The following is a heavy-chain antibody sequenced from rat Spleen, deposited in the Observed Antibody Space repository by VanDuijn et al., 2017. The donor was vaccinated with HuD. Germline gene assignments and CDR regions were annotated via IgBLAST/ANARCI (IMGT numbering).Heavy chain of an antibody. CDR3: ARREGGYTS. CDR1: GFTFSDYN. CDR2: ISYDGSST. V-gene: IGHV5-7*01. Sequence: EVQLVESGGGLVQPGRSLKLSCAASGFTFSDYNMAWVRQAPKKGLEWVATISYDGSSTYYRDSVKGRFTISRENAKSTLYLQMDSLRAEDTATYYCARREGGYTSWGQGVMVTVSS. J-gene: IGHJ2*01. D-gene: IGHD1-4*01.